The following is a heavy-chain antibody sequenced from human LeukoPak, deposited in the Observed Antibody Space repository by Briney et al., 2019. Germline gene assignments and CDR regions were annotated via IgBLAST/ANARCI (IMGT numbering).Heavy chain of an antibody. CDR2: IYYSGST. V-gene: IGHV4-59*12. CDR3: ARGVVLRYWIDY. Sequence: SETLSLTCAVYGGSFSGYYWSWIRQPPGKGLEWIGYIYYSGSTNYNPSLKSRVTISVDTSKNQFSLKLSSVTAADTAVYYCARGVVLRYWIDYWGQGTLVTVSS. CDR1: GGSFSGYY. D-gene: IGHD3-9*01. J-gene: IGHJ4*02.